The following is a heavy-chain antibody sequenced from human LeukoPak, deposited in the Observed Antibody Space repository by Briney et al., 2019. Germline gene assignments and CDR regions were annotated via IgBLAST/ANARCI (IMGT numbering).Heavy chain of an antibody. Sequence: GGSLRLSCAASGFTFDDYAMHWVRQAPGKGLGWVSGISWNSFTIGYADSVKGRFTISRDNAKNSLYLQMNSLRAEDTAVYYCAREDYYYYMDVWGKGTTVTVSS. CDR2: ISWNSFTI. V-gene: IGHV3-9*01. CDR3: AREDYYYYMDV. CDR1: GFTFDDYA. J-gene: IGHJ6*03.